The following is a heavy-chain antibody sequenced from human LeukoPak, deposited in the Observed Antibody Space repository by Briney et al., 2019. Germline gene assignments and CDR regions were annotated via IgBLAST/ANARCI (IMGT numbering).Heavy chain of an antibody. Sequence: SVKVSCKASGGTFSSYAISWVRQAPGQGLEWMGGIIPIFGTANYAQKLQGRVTMTTDTSTSTAYMELRSLRSDDTAVYYCARVPSYYYDSSGFDPWGQGTLVTVSS. CDR2: IIPIFGTA. CDR3: ARVPSYYYDSSGFDP. D-gene: IGHD3-22*01. V-gene: IGHV1-69*05. J-gene: IGHJ5*02. CDR1: GGTFSSYA.